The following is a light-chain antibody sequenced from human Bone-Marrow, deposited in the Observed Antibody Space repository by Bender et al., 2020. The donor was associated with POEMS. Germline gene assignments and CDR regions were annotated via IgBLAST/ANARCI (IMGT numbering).Light chain of an antibody. V-gene: IGLV2-14*01. J-gene: IGLJ1*01. Sequence: QSALTQPASVSGSPGQSITISCTGTSSDVGGYHYVSWYQLHPGKAPKLVIYEASNRPSGVSNRFSGSRSGNTASLTISGLQAEDEADYYCSSYTASSTKVFGSGTKVTVL. CDR1: SSDVGGYHY. CDR2: EAS. CDR3: SSYTASSTKV.